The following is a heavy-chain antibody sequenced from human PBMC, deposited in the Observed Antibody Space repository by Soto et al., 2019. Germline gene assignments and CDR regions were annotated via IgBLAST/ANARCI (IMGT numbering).Heavy chain of an antibody. V-gene: IGHV3-23*01. J-gene: IGHJ4*02. CDR3: AKGGGGCSSTSCYHTFDY. CDR2: ISGSGGST. Sequence: EVQLLESGGGLVQPGGSLRLSCAASGFTFSSYAMSWVRQAPGKGLEWVSAISGSGGSTYYADSVKGRFTISRDNSKNTRYVQMNSVRAGDTAVYYCAKGGGGCSSTSCYHTFDYWGQGTLVTVSS. CDR1: GFTFSSYA. D-gene: IGHD2-2*01.